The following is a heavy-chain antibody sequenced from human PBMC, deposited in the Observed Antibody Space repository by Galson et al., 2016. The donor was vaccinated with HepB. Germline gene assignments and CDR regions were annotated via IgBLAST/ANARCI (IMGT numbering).Heavy chain of an antibody. CDR2: IGTNGDT. V-gene: IGHV3-13*01. D-gene: IGHD3-16*01. J-gene: IGHJ6*02. Sequence: SLRLSCAASGFAFTRYDMHWVRQVTGKGPEWVSLIGTNGDTYYAVSVRGRFTISRDNAKNTVYVQMNSLRAEDTALYYCARGMGDRYAMDVWGQGTTVTVSS. CDR1: GFAFTRYD. CDR3: ARGMGDRYAMDV.